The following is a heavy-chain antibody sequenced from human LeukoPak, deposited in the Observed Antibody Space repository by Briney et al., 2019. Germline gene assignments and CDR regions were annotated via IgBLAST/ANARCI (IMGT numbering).Heavy chain of an antibody. CDR1: GGSISSYY. V-gene: IGHV4-4*07. CDR2: IYTSGST. Sequence: KTSETLSLTCTASGGSISSYYWSWIRQPAGKGLEWIGRIYTSGSTNYNPSLKSRVTMSVDTSKNQFSLKLSSVTATDTAVYYCARAYCSSTSSKSSGLCYYYYGMDVWGQGTTVTVSS. J-gene: IGHJ6*02. CDR3: ARAYCSSTSSKSSGLCYYYYGMDV. D-gene: IGHD2-2*01.